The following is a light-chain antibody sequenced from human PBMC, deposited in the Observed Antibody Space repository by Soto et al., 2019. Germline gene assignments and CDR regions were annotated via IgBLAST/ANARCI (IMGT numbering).Light chain of an antibody. Sequence: EIVLTQSPGTLSLSPGERATLSCRASQSVSNNYLAWYQQKPGQAPRLLIYGASSRATGIQDRFSGSGSVTDFTLTISRLEPEDFAVFYCQQYGSSPKTFGQGTRVEIK. J-gene: IGKJ1*01. CDR1: QSVSNNY. CDR3: QQYGSSPKT. CDR2: GAS. V-gene: IGKV3-20*01.